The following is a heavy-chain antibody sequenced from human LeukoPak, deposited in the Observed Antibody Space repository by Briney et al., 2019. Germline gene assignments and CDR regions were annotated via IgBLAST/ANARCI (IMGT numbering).Heavy chain of an antibody. J-gene: IGHJ4*02. CDR1: GYTFTSYG. V-gene: IGHV1-18*01. D-gene: IGHD6-19*01. CDR3: ARVVAGYVDY. CDR2: ISAYNGNT. Sequence: ASVKVSCKASGYTFTSYGISWVRQAPGQGLEWMGWISAYNGNTNYAQKLQGRVTMATDTSTSTAYMELSSLRSEDTAVYYCARVVAGYVDYWGREPWSPSPQ.